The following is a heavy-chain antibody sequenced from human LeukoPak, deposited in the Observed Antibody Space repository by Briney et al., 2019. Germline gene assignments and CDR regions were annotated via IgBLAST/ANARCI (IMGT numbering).Heavy chain of an antibody. CDR1: GFTFSSYG. V-gene: IGHV3-33*01. Sequence: PGGSLRLSCAASGFTFSSYGMHWVRQAPGKGLEWVAVIWYDGSNKYYADSVKGRFTISRDNSENTLYLQMNSLRAEDTAVYYCARRLRGRYYFDYWGQGTLVTVSS. D-gene: IGHD3-16*01. J-gene: IGHJ4*02. CDR2: IWYDGSNK. CDR3: ARRLRGRYYFDY.